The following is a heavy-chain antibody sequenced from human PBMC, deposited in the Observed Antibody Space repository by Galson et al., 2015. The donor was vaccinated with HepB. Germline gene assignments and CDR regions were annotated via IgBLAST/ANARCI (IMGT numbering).Heavy chain of an antibody. V-gene: IGHV1-69*13. CDR1: GGTFSSYA. Sequence: SVKVSCKASGGTFSSYAISWVRQAPGQGLEWMGGIIPIFGTANYAQKFQGRVTITADESTSTAYMELSSLRSEDTAVYYCARGTWVREYQLLDYYYYYGMDVWGQGTTVTVSS. J-gene: IGHJ6*02. CDR3: ARGTWVREYQLLDYYYYYGMDV. CDR2: IIPIFGTA. D-gene: IGHD2-2*01.